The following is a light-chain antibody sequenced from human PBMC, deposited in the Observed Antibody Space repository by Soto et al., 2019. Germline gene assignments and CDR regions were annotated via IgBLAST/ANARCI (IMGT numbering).Light chain of an antibody. CDR3: QQYNNWPPFT. Sequence: EIVMTQSPATLSVSPGERATLSCRASQSVSSNLAWYQQKPGQAPRLLIYGASTRATGIPARCSGSGSGTEFTLAISSLQSEDFAVYVCQQYNNWPPFTFGPGTKVDFK. CDR2: GAS. CDR1: QSVSSN. V-gene: IGKV3-15*01. J-gene: IGKJ3*01.